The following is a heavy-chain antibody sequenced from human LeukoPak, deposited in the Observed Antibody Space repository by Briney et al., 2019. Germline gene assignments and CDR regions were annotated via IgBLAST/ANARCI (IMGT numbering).Heavy chain of an antibody. V-gene: IGHV4-59*08. CDR1: GGSINNYC. Sequence: SETLSLTCTVSGGSINNYCWSWIRQPPGKGLEWIGSISDSGNTNYNPSLKSRVTISVDTSKNQFSPKLSSVAAADTAVYSCARHNTERKWLAPFDYWGQGTLVTVSS. CDR2: ISDSGNT. J-gene: IGHJ4*02. D-gene: IGHD6-19*01. CDR3: ARHNTERKWLAPFDY.